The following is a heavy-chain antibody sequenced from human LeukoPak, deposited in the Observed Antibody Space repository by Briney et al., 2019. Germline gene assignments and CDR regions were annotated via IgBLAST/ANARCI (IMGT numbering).Heavy chain of an antibody. V-gene: IGHV3-21*04. Sequence: PGGSLRLSCAASAFSLNTYNMNWVRQAPGKGLEWVSSISYTGTYIYYADSVKGRFTISRDNAQNSVYLQMNSLRAEDTAVYYCVRDRGTYRPIDYWGQGTLVTVSS. D-gene: IGHD1-26*01. J-gene: IGHJ4*02. CDR1: AFSLNTYN. CDR3: VRDRGTYRPIDY. CDR2: ISYTGTYI.